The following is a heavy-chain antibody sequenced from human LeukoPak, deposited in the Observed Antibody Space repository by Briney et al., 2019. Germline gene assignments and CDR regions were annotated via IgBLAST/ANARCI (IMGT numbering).Heavy chain of an antibody. V-gene: IGHV3-48*01. J-gene: IGHJ6*03. Sequence: QSGGSLRLSCAASGFTFSSYTMNWARQPPGKGLEWVSNIGTSSTTIYYADSVKGRFTISRDNAKNSLYLQMNSLRADDTAVYYCARFAAGGSYYYYMDVWGKGTTVTVSS. CDR2: IGTSSTTI. D-gene: IGHD6-25*01. CDR1: GFTFSSYT. CDR3: ARFAAGGSYYYYMDV.